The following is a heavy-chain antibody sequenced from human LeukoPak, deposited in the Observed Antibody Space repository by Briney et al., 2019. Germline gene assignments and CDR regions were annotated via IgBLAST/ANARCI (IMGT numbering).Heavy chain of an antibody. CDR1: GGSFSGYY. D-gene: IGHD3-16*02. V-gene: IGHV4-34*01. J-gene: IGHJ5*02. CDR3: ARTLPYYDYVWGSYRYLNWFDP. CDR2: IYYSGST. Sequence: SETLSLTCAVYGGSFSGYYWGWIRQPPGKGLEWIGSIYYSGSTYYNPSLKSRVTISVDTSKNQFSLKLSSVTAADTAVYYCARTLPYYDYVWGSYRYLNWFDPWGQGTLVTVSS.